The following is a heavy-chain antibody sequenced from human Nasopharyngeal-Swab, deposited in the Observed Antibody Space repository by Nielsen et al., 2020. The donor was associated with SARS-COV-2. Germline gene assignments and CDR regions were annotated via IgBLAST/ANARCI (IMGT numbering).Heavy chain of an antibody. J-gene: IGHJ6*03. CDR2: TYYRSKWYN. V-gene: IGHV6-1*01. D-gene: IGHD4-17*01. CDR1: GDSVSSSSAA. CDR3: ARARGAYGDYYYYYTDV. Sequence: TLSLTCAISGDSVSSSSAAWNWIRQSPSRGLEWLGRTYYRSKWYNDYAVSVKSRITINPDTSKNQFSLHLNSVTPEDTAVYYCARARGAYGDYYYYYTDVWGKGTTVTVSS.